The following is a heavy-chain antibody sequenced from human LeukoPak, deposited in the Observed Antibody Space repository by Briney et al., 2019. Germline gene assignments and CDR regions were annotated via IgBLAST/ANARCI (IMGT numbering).Heavy chain of an antibody. CDR1: GGTFSSYA. CDR2: IISIFGTA. Sequence: GASVKVSCKASGGTFSSYAISWVRQAPGQGLEWMGGIISIFGTANYAQKFQGRVTITADESTSTAYMELSSLRSEDTAVYYCARVSGRGILTPYFDYWGQGTLVTVSS. D-gene: IGHD1-26*01. V-gene: IGHV1-69*01. CDR3: ARVSGRGILTPYFDY. J-gene: IGHJ4*02.